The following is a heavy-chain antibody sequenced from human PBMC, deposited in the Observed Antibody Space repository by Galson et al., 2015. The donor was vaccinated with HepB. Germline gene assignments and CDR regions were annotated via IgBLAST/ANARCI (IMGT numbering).Heavy chain of an antibody. J-gene: IGHJ5*02. CDR3: ARDAIGRYSLDP. D-gene: IGHD2-21*01. CDR2: IHQSGRT. CDR1: GGFISDDRW. V-gene: IGHV4-4*02. Sequence: SETLSLTCTVSGGFISDDRWWSWVRQPPGKGLEWISEIHQSGRTNFNPSLKSRVTMSVDTSTNQFSLNLSSVTAADTAVYYCARDAIGRYSLDPWGQGTLVTVSP.